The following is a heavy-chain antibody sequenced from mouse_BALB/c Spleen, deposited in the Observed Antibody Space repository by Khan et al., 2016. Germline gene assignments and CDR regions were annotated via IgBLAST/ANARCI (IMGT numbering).Heavy chain of an antibody. J-gene: IGHJ2*01. CDR1: GYTFTNYG. CDR2: INTYTGEP. D-gene: IGHD2-2*01. Sequence: QIQLVQSGPELKKPGETVKISCKASGYTFTNYGMNWVKQAPGKGLKWMGWINTYTGEPTYADDFKGRFAFSLETSASTAYLQINNLKNEDMATYFCARMDGYDDYWGQGTTLTVSS. V-gene: IGHV9-1*02. CDR3: ARMDGYDDY.